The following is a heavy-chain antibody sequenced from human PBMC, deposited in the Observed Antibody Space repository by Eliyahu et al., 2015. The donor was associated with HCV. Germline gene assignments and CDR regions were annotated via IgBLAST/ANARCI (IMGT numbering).Heavy chain of an antibody. CDR1: GFTFSXXG. D-gene: IGHD2-15*01. CDR2: IWYDGSNE. Sequence: QVQLVESGGGVVQPGRSLRLSCAASGFTFSXXGMHWVRQAPGKGLEWVAVIWYDGSNENYGDSVKGRFTISRDNSKNTLYLQMNSLRAEDTAVYYCARGGFCTGGTCLNYFDSWGQGNLITVSS. CDR3: ARGGFCTGGTCLNYFDS. J-gene: IGHJ4*02. V-gene: IGHV3-33*08.